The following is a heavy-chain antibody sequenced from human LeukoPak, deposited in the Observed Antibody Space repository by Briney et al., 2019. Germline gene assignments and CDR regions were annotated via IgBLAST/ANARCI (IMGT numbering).Heavy chain of an antibody. D-gene: IGHD6-13*01. V-gene: IGHV3-23*01. CDR1: GFTFSNYA. CDR3: AKPHDSGWWMFDY. CDR2: LGGSGINT. J-gene: IGHJ4*02. Sequence: GGSLRLSCAAPGFTFSNYAMSWVRQAPGKGLEWVSALGGSGINTYYADSVKGRFTISRDNSKNTLYLQMNSLGAEDTAIYYCAKPHDSGWWMFDYWGQGTLVTVSS.